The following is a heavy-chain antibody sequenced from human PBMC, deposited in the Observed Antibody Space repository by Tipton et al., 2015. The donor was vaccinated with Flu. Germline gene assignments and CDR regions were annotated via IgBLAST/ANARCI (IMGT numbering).Heavy chain of an antibody. D-gene: IGHD1-26*01. CDR1: GGSLSSYF. CDR3: ARSGSYHHYYFDL. V-gene: IGHV4-4*07. Sequence: TLPLTCTVSGGSLSSYFWSWIRQPAGKGLEWIGRIYPSGNTNYNPSLQSRVTMSVDTSRNQFSLSLTSVTAADAAIYYCARSGSYHHYYFDLWGRGTLVSVSS. J-gene: IGHJ2*01. CDR2: IYPSGNT.